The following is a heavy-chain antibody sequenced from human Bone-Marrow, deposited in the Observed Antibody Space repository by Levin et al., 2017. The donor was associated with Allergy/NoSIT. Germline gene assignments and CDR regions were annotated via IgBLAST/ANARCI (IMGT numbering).Heavy chain of an antibody. CDR2: LDGSSGKT. D-gene: IGHD4-17*01. V-gene: IGHV3-23*01. Sequence: PGGSLRLSCTISGFIFADYAMHWVRQAPGRGLEWVSSLDGSSGKTHYADAVKGRFTISREYAKNTLFLQMKSLRVESTARYCCAIAGTTVMLDYSYLDVWGEGTAVTVSS. CDR1: GFIFADYA. J-gene: IGHJ6*03. CDR3: AIAGTTVMLDYSYLDV.